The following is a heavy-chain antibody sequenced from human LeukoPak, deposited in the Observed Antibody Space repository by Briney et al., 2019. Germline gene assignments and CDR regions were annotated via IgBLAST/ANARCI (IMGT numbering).Heavy chain of an antibody. CDR2: ISGLSSTI. Sequence: GGSLRLSCATSGFTFSSYSMNWVRQAPGKGLEWVSYISGLSSTIHYADSVKSRFTISRDNAKNSLYLQMNSLRAEDTAVYYCARDSGSYGGHDYWGQGTLVTVSS. CDR1: GFTFSSYS. V-gene: IGHV3-48*04. CDR3: ARDSGSYGGHDY. J-gene: IGHJ4*02. D-gene: IGHD1-26*01.